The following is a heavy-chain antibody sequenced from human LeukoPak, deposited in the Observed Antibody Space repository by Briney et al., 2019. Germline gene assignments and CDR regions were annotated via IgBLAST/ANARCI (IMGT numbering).Heavy chain of an antibody. V-gene: IGHV1-2*02. D-gene: IGHD3-10*01. J-gene: IGHJ4*02. CDR2: INPNSGGT. CDR1: GYTFTGYY. CDR3: AKDSKRWKTYYYEAGSYYFDY. Sequence: ASVKVSCKASGYTFTGYYMHWVRQAPGQGLEWMGWINPNSGGTNYAQKFQGRVTMTRDTSISTAYMELSRLRSDDTAVYYCAKDSKRWKTYYYEAGSYYFDYWGQGTRVTVSS.